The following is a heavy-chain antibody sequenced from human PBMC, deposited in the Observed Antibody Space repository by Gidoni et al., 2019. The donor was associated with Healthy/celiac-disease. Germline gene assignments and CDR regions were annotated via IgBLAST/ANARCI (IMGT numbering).Heavy chain of an antibody. CDR2: IGGSSRSK. Sequence: VSLVESGGGLVAPGASLRISFAPSRFSSCSHSLNWGRRSPGKGLEWVVSIGGSSRSKYYADSVKGRFTISRDNAKNPRYLKMNSVRAEDTAGVYCAREGGITGTAEAFDIWGQGTMVTVSS. CDR1: RFSSCSHS. D-gene: IGHD1-7*01. CDR3: AREGGITGTAEAFDI. V-gene: IGHV3-21*06. J-gene: IGHJ3*02.